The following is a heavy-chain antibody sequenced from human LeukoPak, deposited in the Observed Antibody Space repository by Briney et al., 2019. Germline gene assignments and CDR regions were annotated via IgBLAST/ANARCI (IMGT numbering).Heavy chain of an antibody. CDR3: ATDCSGGSCYRDY. V-gene: IGHV3-23*01. D-gene: IGHD2-15*01. J-gene: IGHJ4*02. Sequence: GGSLRLSCAASGLTFSSYNMNWVRQAPGKGLEWVSSVTGSGDIIYYADSVKGRFTISRDNSKNTLYLQMNSLRAEDTAVYYCATDCSGGSCYRDYWGQGTLVTVSS. CDR2: VTGSGDII. CDR1: GLTFSSYN.